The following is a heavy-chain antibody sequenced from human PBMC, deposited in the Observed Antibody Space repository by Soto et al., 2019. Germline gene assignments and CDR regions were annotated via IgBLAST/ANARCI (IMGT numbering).Heavy chain of an antibody. Sequence: GESRERSSKGSGYSLTSYCIRWVRQIPGKGLEWMGIIYPVDSDTRYSPSFQGQVTISADKSISTAYMQWSSLKASDTAMYYCARQGYCSSTSCPYDSYYYYMDVWGKGTTVTVSS. CDR1: GYSLTSYC. CDR3: ARQGYCSSTSCPYDSYYYYMDV. J-gene: IGHJ6*03. D-gene: IGHD2-2*01. V-gene: IGHV5-51*01. CDR2: IYPVDSDT.